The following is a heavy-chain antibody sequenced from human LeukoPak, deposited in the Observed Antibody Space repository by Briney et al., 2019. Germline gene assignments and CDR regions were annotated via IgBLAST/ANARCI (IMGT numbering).Heavy chain of an antibody. V-gene: IGHV3-74*01. Sequence: PGGSLRLSCAASGFTFSSYWMHWVRQAPGKGLVWVSRIKSDGSSTSYADSVKGRFTISRDNAKNTPYLQMNSLRAEDTAVYYCARGSYYYDSSGYSPGAYWGQGTLVTVSS. J-gene: IGHJ4*02. CDR1: GFTFSSYW. CDR3: ARGSYYYDSSGYSPGAY. D-gene: IGHD3-22*01. CDR2: IKSDGSST.